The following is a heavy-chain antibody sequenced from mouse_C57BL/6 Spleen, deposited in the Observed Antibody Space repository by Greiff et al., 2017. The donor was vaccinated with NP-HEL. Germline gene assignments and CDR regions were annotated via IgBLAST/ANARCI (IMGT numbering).Heavy chain of an antibody. CDR1: GYTFTSYT. D-gene: IGHD1-1*01. J-gene: IGHJ2*01. Sequence: VHLVESGAELARPGASVKMSCKASGYTFTSYTMHWVKQRPGQGLEWIGYINPSSGYTKYNQKFKDKATLTADKSSSTAYMQLSSLTSEDSAVYYCARWEYYYGSTYWGQGTTLTVSS. V-gene: IGHV1-4*01. CDR2: INPSSGYT. CDR3: ARWEYYYGSTY.